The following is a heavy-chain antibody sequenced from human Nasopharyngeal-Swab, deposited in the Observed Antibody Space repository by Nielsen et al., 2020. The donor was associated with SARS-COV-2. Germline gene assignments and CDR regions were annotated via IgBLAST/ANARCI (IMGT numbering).Heavy chain of an antibody. CDR1: GFTFSSYS. CDR3: ARDPGRWVRGVYY. CDR2: ISSSSSYI. Sequence: GGSLRLSCAASGFTFSSYSMNWVRQAPGKGLEWVSSISSSSSYIYYADSVKGRFIISRDNAKNSLYLQMNSLRAEDTAVYYCARDPGRWVRGVYYWGQGTLVTVSS. V-gene: IGHV3-21*01. D-gene: IGHD3-10*01. J-gene: IGHJ4*02.